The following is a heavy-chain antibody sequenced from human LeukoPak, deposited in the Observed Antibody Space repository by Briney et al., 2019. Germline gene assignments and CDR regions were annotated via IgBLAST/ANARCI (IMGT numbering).Heavy chain of an antibody. CDR3: ARGRLYDILTGYYKVSQDFDY. CDR1: GGSISSSSYY. V-gene: IGHV4-39*01. CDR2: SYYCGST. D-gene: IGHD3-9*01. J-gene: IGHJ4*02. Sequence: SDTLSLTCTVSGGSISSSSYYWGWIRQPPGKGLEWFGCSYYCGSTYYNPSLKSRFTISVDTSKNQSSLKLSSVTAPDTAVYYCARGRLYDILTGYYKVSQDFDYWGQGTLVTVSS.